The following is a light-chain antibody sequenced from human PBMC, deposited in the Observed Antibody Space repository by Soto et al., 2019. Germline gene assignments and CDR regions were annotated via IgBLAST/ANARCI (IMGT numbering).Light chain of an antibody. Sequence: EIVLTQSPATLSLSPVERATLSCRASQNVSTYLAWYQQKPGQAPRLLIYDASNRATGIPARFSGSGSGTDFTLTISSLEPEDFAVYYCQQRTNWLTFGPGTKWISN. CDR2: DAS. J-gene: IGKJ3*01. V-gene: IGKV3-11*01. CDR3: QQRTNWLT. CDR1: QNVSTY.